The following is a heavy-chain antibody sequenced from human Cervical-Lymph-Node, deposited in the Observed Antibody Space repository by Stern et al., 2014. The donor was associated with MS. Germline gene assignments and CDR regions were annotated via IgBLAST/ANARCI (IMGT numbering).Heavy chain of an antibody. D-gene: IGHD1-26*01. CDR3: ARVAPTVGAAY. CDR1: GYTFTDYS. CDR2: SNPKGGRA. V-gene: IGHV1-46*01. Sequence: VQLVQSGAEVMKPGASVTVSCKASGYTFTDYSIQWVRQVHGQGLAWMGMSNPKGGRATYPRKFRGRVTMTRDTSTATVKMELNSLRSEDTAVYYCARVAPTVGAAYWGQGTLVTVSS. J-gene: IGHJ4*02.